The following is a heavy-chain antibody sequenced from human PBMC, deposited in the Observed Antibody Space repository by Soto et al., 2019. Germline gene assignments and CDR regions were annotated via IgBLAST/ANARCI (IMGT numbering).Heavy chain of an antibody. CDR3: ATTGPY. J-gene: IGHJ4*02. Sequence: GSLRLSCAASGFTFSSYGMHWVRQALGKGLEWVAVIWFDGSNKFYADSVKGRFTISRDNSKNTVSLQMNSLRDEDSAAYYCATTGPYWGQGTLVTVSS. V-gene: IGHV3-33*01. CDR2: IWFDGSNK. CDR1: GFTFSSYG.